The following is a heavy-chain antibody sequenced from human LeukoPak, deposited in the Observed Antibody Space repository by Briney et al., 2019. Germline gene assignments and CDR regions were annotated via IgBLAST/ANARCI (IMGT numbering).Heavy chain of an antibody. CDR1: GFTLSSYA. D-gene: IGHD3-22*01. CDR3: AKGTPLSGYYILFDY. Sequence: GGSLRLSCAASGFTLSSYAMSWVRQAPGKGLEWVSAISGSGGSTYYADSVKGRFTISRDNSKNTLYLQMNSLRAEDTAVYYCAKGTPLSGYYILFDYWGQGTLVTVSS. CDR2: ISGSGGST. J-gene: IGHJ4*02. V-gene: IGHV3-23*01.